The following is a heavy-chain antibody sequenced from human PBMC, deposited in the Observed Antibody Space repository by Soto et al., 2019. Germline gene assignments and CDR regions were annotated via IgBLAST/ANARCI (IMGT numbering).Heavy chain of an antibody. J-gene: IGHJ3*01. V-gene: IGHV1-2*04. CDR1: GYTFTGYY. CDR2: INPNSGGT. D-gene: IGHD3-9*01. CDR3: ARVLLRYFDWSGPDGFDL. Sequence: ASVKVSCKASGYTFTGYYMHWVRQAPGQGLEWMGWINPNSGGTNYAQKFQGWVTMTRDTSISTAYMELSRLRSDDTAVYYCARVLLRYFDWSGPDGFDLWGKGKMVTVS.